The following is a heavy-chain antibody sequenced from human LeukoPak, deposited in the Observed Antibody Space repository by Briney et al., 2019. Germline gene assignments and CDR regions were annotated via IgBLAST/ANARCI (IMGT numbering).Heavy chain of an antibody. V-gene: IGHV3-23*01. CDR2: ISGSGGST. CDR1: GFTFSSYA. J-gene: IGHJ4*02. D-gene: IGHD3-22*01. CDR3: AKDAYSGYYPYYFDY. Sequence: GGSLRLSCVASGFTFSSYAMSWVRQAPGKGLEWVSGISGSGGSTYYADSVKGRFTISRDNSKNTLYLQMNGLRAEDTAVYYCAKDAYSGYYPYYFDYWGQGTLVTVSS.